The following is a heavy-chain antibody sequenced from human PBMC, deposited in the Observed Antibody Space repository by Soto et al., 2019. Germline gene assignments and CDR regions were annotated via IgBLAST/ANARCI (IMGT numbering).Heavy chain of an antibody. CDR3: ARGRTGYYFDY. CDR2: IYSGGST. D-gene: IGHD7-27*01. CDR1: GFTVSSNY. Sequence: GGSLRLSCAASGFTVSSNYMSWVRQAPGKGLEWVSVIYSGGSTYYADSVKVRFTISRDNSKNKLYLQMNSLRAEDTVVYYCARGRTGYYFDYWGQGTLVTVSS. V-gene: IGHV3-53*01. J-gene: IGHJ4*02.